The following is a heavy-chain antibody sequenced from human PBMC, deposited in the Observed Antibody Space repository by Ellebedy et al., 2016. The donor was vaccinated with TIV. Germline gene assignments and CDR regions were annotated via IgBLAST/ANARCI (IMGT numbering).Heavy chain of an antibody. CDR1: GFTFSNYA. V-gene: IGHV3-23*01. J-gene: IGHJ5*02. CDR2: LTGSGDDT. D-gene: IGHD3-10*01. CDR3: AHVGGGSGMSFGP. Sequence: GGSLRLXXAASGFTFSNYAMTWVRQAPGKGLEWVSALTGSGDDTYYAHSVKGRFTISRDNSKNTLYLQMNSLRAEDTAVYYCAHVGGGSGMSFGPWGQGALVTVSS.